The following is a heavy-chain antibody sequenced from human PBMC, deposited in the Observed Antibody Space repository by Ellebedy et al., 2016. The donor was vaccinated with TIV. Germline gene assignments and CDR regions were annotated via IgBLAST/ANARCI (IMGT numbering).Heavy chain of an antibody. Sequence: GESLKISCAASGFTFSSYAMHWVRQAPGNGLEWVAVISYAGSNKYYADSVKGLFTISRDNSKNTLYLQMNSLRPEDTAVYYCAKGRNWMTAIYYFDYWGQGTLVTVSS. CDR2: ISYAGSNK. CDR3: AKGRNWMTAIYYFDY. J-gene: IGHJ4*02. CDR1: GFTFSSYA. V-gene: IGHV3-30-3*01. D-gene: IGHD2-21*02.